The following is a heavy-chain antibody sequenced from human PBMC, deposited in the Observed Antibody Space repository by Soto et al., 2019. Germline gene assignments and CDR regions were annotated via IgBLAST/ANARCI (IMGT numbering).Heavy chain of an antibody. CDR3: ARGRLLGSLEWLLGYNLFDP. J-gene: IGHJ5*02. CDR1: GGSFSGYY. D-gene: IGHD3-3*01. V-gene: IGHV4-34*01. CDR2: INHSGST. Sequence: PSETLSLTCAVYGGSFSGYYWSWIRQPPGKGLEWIGEINHSGSTNYNPSLKSRVTMSVDTSKNQFSLKLSSVTAADTAVYYCARGRLLGSLEWLLGYNLFDPWGQGTLVTVSS.